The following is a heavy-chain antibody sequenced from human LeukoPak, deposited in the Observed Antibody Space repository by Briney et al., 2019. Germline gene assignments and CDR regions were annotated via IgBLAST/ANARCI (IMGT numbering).Heavy chain of an antibody. Sequence: SSETLSLTCTVSGGSISSGSYYWSWIRQPAGKGLEWIGRIYTSGSTNYNPSLKSRVTISVDTSKNQFSLKLSSVTAADTAVHYCARDRGYRANNWFDPWGQGTLVTVSS. J-gene: IGHJ5*02. D-gene: IGHD5-12*01. CDR2: IYTSGST. V-gene: IGHV4-61*02. CDR1: GGSISSGSYY. CDR3: ARDRGYRANNWFDP.